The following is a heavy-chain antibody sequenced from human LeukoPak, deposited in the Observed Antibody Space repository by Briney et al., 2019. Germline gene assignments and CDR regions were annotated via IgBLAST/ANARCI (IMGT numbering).Heavy chain of an antibody. CDR2: INSSGSTI. CDR3: ARDSPSFMIGYWYFDL. V-gene: IGHV3-11*01. J-gene: IGHJ2*01. D-gene: IGHD3-22*01. CDR1: GFTSCDNN. Sequence: GGSLRLSSAASGFTSCDNNMSWIRPGPGQGLEWVLYINSSGSTIYYADSVKGRFNISRDNANNSLYLQMNSLRAEDTAVYYCARDSPSFMIGYWYFDLWGRGTLVTVSS.